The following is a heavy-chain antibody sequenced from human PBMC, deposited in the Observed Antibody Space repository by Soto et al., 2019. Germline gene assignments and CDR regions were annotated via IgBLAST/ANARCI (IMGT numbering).Heavy chain of an antibody. J-gene: IGHJ6*03. CDR3: ARAYGPIYMDV. V-gene: IGHV3-74*01. D-gene: IGHD3-16*01. Sequence: PGGSLRLSCAASGFTFSSYWMHWVRQAPGKGLVWVSRINSDGSSTSYADSVKGRFTITRDNAKNTLYLQMNSLRAEDTAVYYCARAYGPIYMDVWGKGTTVTVSS. CDR2: INSDGSST. CDR1: GFTFSSYW.